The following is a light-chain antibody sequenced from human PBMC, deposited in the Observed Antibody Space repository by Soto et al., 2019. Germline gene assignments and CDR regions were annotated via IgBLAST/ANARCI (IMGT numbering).Light chain of an antibody. CDR2: EVT. CDR3: SSYGGSNRD. Sequence: QSALTQPPSASVSLVQSVTISCTGTSSDVGGYNYVSWYQQHPGKAPKLMIYEVTKQPSGVPVRFSGSKSGHTHSLTVSGLQAEYQADSNCSSYGGSNRDFGPGTKVTV. J-gene: IGLJ1*01. V-gene: IGLV2-8*01. CDR1: SSDVGGYNY.